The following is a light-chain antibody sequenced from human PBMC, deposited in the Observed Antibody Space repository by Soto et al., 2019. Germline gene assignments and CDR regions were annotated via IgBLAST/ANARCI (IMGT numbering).Light chain of an antibody. Sequence: DIQMTQSPSSLSASVGDRVTITCQASLDIDNYLNWYQQKPGEAPKLVIYDASILETGVPSRFSGSGSGTDFTLTISSLQPEDVATYYCQHYHNLPMYTFGQGPRLEIK. CDR3: QHYHNLPMYT. CDR2: DAS. J-gene: IGKJ2*01. CDR1: LDIDNY. V-gene: IGKV1-33*01.